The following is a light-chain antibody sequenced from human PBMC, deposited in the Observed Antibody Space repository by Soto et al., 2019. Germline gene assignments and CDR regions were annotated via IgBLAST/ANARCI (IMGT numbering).Light chain of an antibody. Sequence: EIVLTQSPCTLSLSPGERATLSCRARQSVSSSYLAWYQQKPGQAPRLLIYGASSRATGIPDRFSGSGSGTDFTLTISRLEPEDFAVYYCQQYGSSQLPFGGGTKVEIK. CDR3: QQYGSSQLP. V-gene: IGKV3-20*01. J-gene: IGKJ4*01. CDR1: QSVSSSY. CDR2: GAS.